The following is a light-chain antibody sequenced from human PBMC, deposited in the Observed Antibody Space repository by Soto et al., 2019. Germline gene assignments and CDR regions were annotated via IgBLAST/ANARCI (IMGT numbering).Light chain of an antibody. Sequence: DVQMTQSPSTLSASLAHTVTITCRASQTINSWFAWYQHSPGNGPKLLIYKTSTLEGGVPLRCRGSGSGTEFTLTISSLQPADSATSYCQQYTPSPTPLGHG. J-gene: IGKJ2*01. CDR1: QTINSW. V-gene: IGKV1-5*03. CDR2: KTS. CDR3: QQYTPSPTP.